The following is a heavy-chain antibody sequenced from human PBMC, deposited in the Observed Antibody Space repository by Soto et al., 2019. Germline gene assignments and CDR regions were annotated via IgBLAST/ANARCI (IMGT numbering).Heavy chain of an antibody. CDR1: GFTFSSYA. CDR3: ARSIAVAGTVYYYGMDV. V-gene: IGHV3-30-3*01. J-gene: IGHJ6*02. D-gene: IGHD6-19*01. Sequence: GESLKISCAASGFTFSSYAMHWVRQAPGKGLEWVAVISYDGSNKYYVDSGKGRSTISRDTSKNTLYLQMNSLRAEDTAVYYCARSIAVAGTVYYYGMDVWGQGTTVTVSS. CDR2: ISYDGSNK.